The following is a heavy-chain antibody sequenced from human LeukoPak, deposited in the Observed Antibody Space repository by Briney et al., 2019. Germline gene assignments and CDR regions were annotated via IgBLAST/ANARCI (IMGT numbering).Heavy chain of an antibody. Sequence: GGSLRLSCAASGFTFSSYWMSWVRQAPGKGLEWVANIKQDGSEKYYVGSVKGRFTISRDNTKNSLYLQMDSLRAEDTAVYYCARGSSIAAAGDYYYYGMDVWGQGTTVTVSS. CDR3: ARGSSIAAAGDYYYYGMDV. V-gene: IGHV3-7*01. D-gene: IGHD6-13*01. CDR2: IKQDGSEK. CDR1: GFTFSSYW. J-gene: IGHJ6*02.